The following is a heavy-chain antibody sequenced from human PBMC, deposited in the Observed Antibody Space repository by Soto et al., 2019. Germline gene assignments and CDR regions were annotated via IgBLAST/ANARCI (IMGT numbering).Heavy chain of an antibody. Sequence: GASVKVSCKASGGTFSSYAISWVRQAPGQGLEWMGGIIPIFGTANYAQKFQGRVTITADESTSTAYMELSSLRSEDTAVYYCARENSSGYTIGFGDPEYYYYGMDVWGQGTTVTVSS. V-gene: IGHV1-69*13. CDR1: GGTFSSYA. J-gene: IGHJ6*02. CDR3: ARENSSGYTIGFGDPEYYYYGMDV. D-gene: IGHD3-22*01. CDR2: IIPIFGTA.